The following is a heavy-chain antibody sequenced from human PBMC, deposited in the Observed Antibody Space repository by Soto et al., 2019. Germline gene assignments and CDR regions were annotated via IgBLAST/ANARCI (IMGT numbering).Heavy chain of an antibody. Sequence: QVQLQESGPGLVKPSQTLSLTCTVSGGSISSGDYYWSWIRQHPGKGLEWIGYIYYRGSTYYNPCLKSRVTISVDTSKSQFSLKLSSVTAADTAVYYCARWWSGSRQGFDPWGQGTLVTVSS. J-gene: IGHJ5*02. D-gene: IGHD3-3*01. CDR2: IYYRGST. V-gene: IGHV4-31*03. CDR3: ARWWSGSRQGFDP. CDR1: GGSISSGDYY.